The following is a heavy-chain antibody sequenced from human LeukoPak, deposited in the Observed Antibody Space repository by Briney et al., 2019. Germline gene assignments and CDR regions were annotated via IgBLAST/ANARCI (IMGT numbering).Heavy chain of an antibody. CDR3: ARAARFLLDY. Sequence: KSSETLSLICSVSGDSISIYYWSWIRQPPGKGLEWIGYIDHTGSTNYNPSLNSRVTISRDTSKNHFSLELSSVTAADTAVYYCARAARFLLDYWGQGTLVTVSS. D-gene: IGHD3-3*01. CDR1: GDSISIYY. J-gene: IGHJ4*02. CDR2: IDHTGST. V-gene: IGHV4-59*01.